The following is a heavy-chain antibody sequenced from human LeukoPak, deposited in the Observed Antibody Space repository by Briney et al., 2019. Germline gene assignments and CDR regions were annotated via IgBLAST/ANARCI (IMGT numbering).Heavy chain of an antibody. V-gene: IGHV4-59*08. CDR2: IHYSGST. CDR3: ARLMGYSGPVDY. Sequence: SSETLSLTCTVSGGSISSYYWSWIRQPPGKGLEWIGYIHYSGSTNYNPSLKSRVTISVDTSKNQFSLKLSSVTAADTAVYYCARLMGYSGPVDYWGQGTLVTVSS. D-gene: IGHD5-18*01. J-gene: IGHJ4*02. CDR1: GGSISSYY.